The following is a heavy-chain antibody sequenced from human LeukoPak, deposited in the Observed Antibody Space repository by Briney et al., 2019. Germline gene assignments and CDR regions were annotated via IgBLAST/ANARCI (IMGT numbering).Heavy chain of an antibody. D-gene: IGHD3-10*01. J-gene: IGHJ4*01. V-gene: IGHV3-30*18. CDR2: ISYDGSNK. CDR3: AKRGSGSSFDY. CDR1: GFTFSSYG. Sequence: GRSLRLSCAASGFTFSSYGMHWVRQAPGKGLEWVAVISYDGSNKYYADSVKGRFTISRDNSKNTLYLQMNSLRAEDTAVYYCAKRGSGSSFDYWGQEPWSPSPQ.